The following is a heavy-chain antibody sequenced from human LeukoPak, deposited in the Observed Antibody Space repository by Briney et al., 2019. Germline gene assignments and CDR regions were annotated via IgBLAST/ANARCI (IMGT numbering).Heavy chain of an antibody. J-gene: IGHJ4*02. V-gene: IGHV1-2*06. CDR2: INPNSGGT. CDR1: GYTFTGYY. CDR3: ARDPSERVTVTTFGRTDGTSH. D-gene: IGHD4-17*01. Sequence: ASVKVSCKASGYTFTGYYMHWVRQAPGQGLEWMGRINPNSGGTNYAQKFQGRVTKTRDTSISTAYMELSRLRSDDTAVYYCARDPSERVTVTTFGRTDGTSHWGQGTLVTVSS.